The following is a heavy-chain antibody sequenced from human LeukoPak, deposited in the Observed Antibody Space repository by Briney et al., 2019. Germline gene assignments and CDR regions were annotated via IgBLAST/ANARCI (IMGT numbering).Heavy chain of an antibody. J-gene: IGHJ2*01. V-gene: IGHV1-69*04. CDR1: GYTFTSYG. CDR3: VSDRSDGGYAESNGYPTFDL. CDR2: IIPILGIA. D-gene: IGHD5-24*01. Sequence: SVKVSCRASGYTFTSYGISWVRQAPGQGLEWMGRIIPILGIANYAQKFQGRVTITADESTSTAYMELSSLRSDDTAVYYCVSDRSDGGYAESNGYPTFDLWGRGTLVTVSS.